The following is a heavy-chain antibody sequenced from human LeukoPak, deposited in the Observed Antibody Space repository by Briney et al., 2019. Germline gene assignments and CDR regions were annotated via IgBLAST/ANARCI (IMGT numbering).Heavy chain of an antibody. Sequence: SETLSLTCTVSGGSISSYYWSWIRQPPAKGLEWIGYIYYSGSTNYNPSLKSRVTISVDTSKNQFSLKLSSVTAADTAVYYCARDPYYNGSGSSIEYFQHWGQGTLVTVSS. J-gene: IGHJ1*01. V-gene: IGHV4-59*12. CDR2: IYYSGST. CDR1: GGSISSYY. CDR3: ARDPYYNGSGSSIEYFQH. D-gene: IGHD3-22*01.